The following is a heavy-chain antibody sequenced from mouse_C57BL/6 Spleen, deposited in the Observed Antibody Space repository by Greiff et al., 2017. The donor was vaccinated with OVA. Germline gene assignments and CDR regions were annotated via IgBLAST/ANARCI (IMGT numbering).Heavy chain of an antibody. V-gene: IGHV1-53*01. CDR1: GYTFTSYC. J-gene: IGHJ4*01. CDR3: AKGGHYYAMDY. CDR2: INPSNGGT. Sequence: VQLQQSGTELVKPGASVKLSCKASGYTFTSYCMHWVKQRPGQGLEWIGNINPSNGGTNYNEKFKSKATLTVDKSSSTAYMQLSSLTSEDSAVYYCAKGGHYYAMDYWGQGTSVTVSS.